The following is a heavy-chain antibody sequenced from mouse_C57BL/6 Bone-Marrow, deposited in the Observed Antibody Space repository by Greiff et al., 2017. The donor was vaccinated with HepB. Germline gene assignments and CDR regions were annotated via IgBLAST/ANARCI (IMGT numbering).Heavy chain of an antibody. D-gene: IGHD2-5*01. V-gene: IGHV1-64*01. Sequence: VQLQQPGAELVKPGASVKLSCKASGYTFTSYWMHWVKQRPGQGLEWIGMIRPNSGSTNYNEKFKSKATLTVDKSSSTAYMQLSSLTSEDSAVYYCAREGNYSNRYYAMDYWGQGTSVTVSS. CDR1: GYTFTSYW. J-gene: IGHJ4*01. CDR2: IRPNSGST. CDR3: AREGNYSNRYYAMDY.